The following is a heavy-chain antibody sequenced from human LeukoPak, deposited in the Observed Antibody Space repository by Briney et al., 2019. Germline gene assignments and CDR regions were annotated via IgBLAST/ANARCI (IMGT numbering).Heavy chain of an antibody. Sequence: ASVKVSCKASGYTFTSYGISWVRQAPGQGLEWMGWISAYNGNTNYAQKFQGRVTMTRDTSISTAYMELSRLRSDDTAVYYCASGYSYDPIDYWGQGTLVTVSS. D-gene: IGHD5-18*01. CDR2: ISAYNGNT. J-gene: IGHJ4*02. CDR3: ASGYSYDPIDY. V-gene: IGHV1-18*01. CDR1: GYTFTSYG.